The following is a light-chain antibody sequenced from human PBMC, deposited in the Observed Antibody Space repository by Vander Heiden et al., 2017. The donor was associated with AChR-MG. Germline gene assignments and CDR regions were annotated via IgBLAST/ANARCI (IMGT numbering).Light chain of an antibody. CDR3: MQSRQLPYT. V-gene: IGKV2D-29*02. CDR1: QGLLHNDGKTH. CDR2: LVS. J-gene: IGKJ2*01. Sequence: DIVMTQTPLSLSVTPGQPASISCKSSQGLLHNDGKTHLDWYLQKPGQSPQLLIYLVSNRFSGVPDRFSGSGSGTDFTLKISRVEAEDVGVYYCMQSRQLPYTFGQGTKLEIK.